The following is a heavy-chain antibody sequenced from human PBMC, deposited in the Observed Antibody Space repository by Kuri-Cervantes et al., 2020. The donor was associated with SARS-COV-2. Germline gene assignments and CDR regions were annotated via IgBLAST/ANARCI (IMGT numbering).Heavy chain of an antibody. Sequence: SETLSLTCAVYGGSFSGYYWSWIRQPPGKGLEWIGEINNSGSTNYNPSLKSRVTISVDTSKDQFSLKLSSVTAADTAVYYCARLRICGGDCSPSFDYWGQGTLVTVSS. CDR3: ARLRICGGDCSPSFDY. V-gene: IGHV4-34*01. J-gene: IGHJ4*02. D-gene: IGHD2-21*02. CDR1: GGSFSGYY. CDR2: INNSGST.